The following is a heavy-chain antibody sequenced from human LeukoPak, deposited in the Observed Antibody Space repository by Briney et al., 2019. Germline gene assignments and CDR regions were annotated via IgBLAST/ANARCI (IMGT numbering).Heavy chain of an antibody. CDR1: GFTVSTNC. CDR3: ARVDTVMAYYFDL. Sequence: GGSLRLSCAASGFTVSTNCMTCVHQAPGKGLDWASTIYSGGTTYYADSVMGRFTISRHNSRNTLYLQMNSLRAEDTAVYYCARVDTVMAYYFDLWGQGTLVTVSS. D-gene: IGHD5-18*01. J-gene: IGHJ4*02. V-gene: IGHV3-53*04. CDR2: IYSGGTT.